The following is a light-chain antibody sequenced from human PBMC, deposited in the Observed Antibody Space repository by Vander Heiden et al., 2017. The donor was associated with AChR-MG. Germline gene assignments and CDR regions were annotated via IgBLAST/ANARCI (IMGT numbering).Light chain of an antibody. V-gene: IGKV3-20*01. CDR1: QSVSSSY. CDR2: GAS. CDR3: QQYDSSFT. J-gene: IGKJ3*01. Sequence: EIVLTQSPGTLSLSPGERATLSCRASQSVSSSYLAWYQQKPGQAPRLLMYGASNRATGIPDRFSGSGSGTDFTLTISRLEPEDFAVYYCQQYDSSFTFGPGTKVDIK.